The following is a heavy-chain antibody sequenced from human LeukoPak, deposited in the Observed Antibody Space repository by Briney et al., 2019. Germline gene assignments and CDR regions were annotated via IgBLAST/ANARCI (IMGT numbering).Heavy chain of an antibody. CDR2: MHYSGAT. Sequence: SETLSLTCAVYGGSFSGYYWSWIRRPPGKGLEWIGEMHYSGATNYNPSLKSRVTTSADTPKNQFSLRLSSVTAADTAVYYCARGRLEVYTFDIWDQGTMVTVSS. V-gene: IGHV4-34*01. CDR3: ARGRLEVYTFDI. D-gene: IGHD2-8*02. CDR1: GGSFSGYY. J-gene: IGHJ3*02.